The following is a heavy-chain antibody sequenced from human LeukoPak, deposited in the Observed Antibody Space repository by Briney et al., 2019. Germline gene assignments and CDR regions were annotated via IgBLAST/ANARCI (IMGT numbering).Heavy chain of an antibody. D-gene: IGHD2-2*01. Sequence: SETLSLTCTVSGGSIIGFHWSWIRQPPGKRLEWIGYIYDSGSTNYNPSLKSRVTISVDTSKKQFSLKMSSVTAADTAVYYCARDLSHCSSTSCYGYMDVWGKGTTVTVSS. J-gene: IGHJ6*03. CDR3: ARDLSHCSSTSCYGYMDV. CDR1: GGSIIGFH. CDR2: IYDSGST. V-gene: IGHV4-59*01.